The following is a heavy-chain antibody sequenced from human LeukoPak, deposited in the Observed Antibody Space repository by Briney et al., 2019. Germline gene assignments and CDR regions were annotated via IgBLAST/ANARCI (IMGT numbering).Heavy chain of an antibody. CDR3: ARDQPDYYDSSGYCHY. D-gene: IGHD3-22*01. J-gene: IGHJ4*02. CDR1: GFTFSSYW. CDR2: IKQDGSEK. Sequence: PGGSLRLSCAASGFTFSSYWMSWVRQAPEKGLEWVANIKQDGSEKYYVDSVKGRFTISRDNAKNSLYLQMNSLRAEDTAVYYCARDQPDYYDSSGYCHYWGQGTLVTVSS. V-gene: IGHV3-7*03.